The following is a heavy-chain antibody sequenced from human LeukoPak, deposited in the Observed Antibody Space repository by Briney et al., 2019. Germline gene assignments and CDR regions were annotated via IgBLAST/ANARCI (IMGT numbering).Heavy chain of an antibody. V-gene: IGHV3-33*01. Sequence: PGGSLRLSCAASGFTFSSYGMHWGRQAPGKGLEWVAVIWYDGSNKYYADSVKGRFTISRDNSKNTLYLQMNSLRAEDTAVYYCARRGPYCGGDCYSTWGQGTLVTVSS. CDR2: IWYDGSNK. CDR1: GFTFSSYG. CDR3: ARRGPYCGGDCYST. J-gene: IGHJ5*02. D-gene: IGHD2-21*02.